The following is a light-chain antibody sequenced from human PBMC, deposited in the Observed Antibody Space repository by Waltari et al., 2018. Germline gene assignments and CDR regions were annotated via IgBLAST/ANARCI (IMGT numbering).Light chain of an antibody. CDR3: QHYYGASWT. CDR2: KAS. CDR1: QSIATW. V-gene: IGKV1-5*03. J-gene: IGKJ1*01. Sequence: DIQMTQSPSTLSASVGDRVTITCRASQSIATWLAWYQQKPGKAPKVLISKASTLESGVPSRFSGSRSGTEFTLTISSLQPDDFATYYCQHYYGASWTFGQGTTVEIK.